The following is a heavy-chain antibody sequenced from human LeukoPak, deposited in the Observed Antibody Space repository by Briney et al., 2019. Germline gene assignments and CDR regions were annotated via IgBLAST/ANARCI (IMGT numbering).Heavy chain of an antibody. CDR2: ISYSGST. CDR3: AQQVVGTSDTFDI. D-gene: IGHD6-13*01. V-gene: IGHV4-59*01. Sequence: SETLSLTCSVSGASIRSFYWSWIRQPPGKGLEWLGYISYSGSTKYNPSLKSRATMSADTSKSQLSLRLDSVTAADTAVYFCAQQVVGTSDTFDIWGQGTMVTVSS. J-gene: IGHJ3*02. CDR1: GASIRSFY.